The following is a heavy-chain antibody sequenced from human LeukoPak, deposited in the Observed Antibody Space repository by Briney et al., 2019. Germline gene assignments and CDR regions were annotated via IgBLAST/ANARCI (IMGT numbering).Heavy chain of an antibody. CDR1: GFTFSSYG. D-gene: IGHD3-16*02. V-gene: IGHV3-33*01. CDR3: AGSRRVGGVIVPFDY. J-gene: IGHJ4*02. CDR2: IWYDGSNK. Sequence: GGSLRLSCAASGFTFSSYGMHWVRRAPGKGLEWVAVIWYDGSNKYSADSVKGRITISRDNSKNTLYLQMNSLRAEDTAAYYCAGSRRVGGVIVPFDYWGQGTLVTVSS.